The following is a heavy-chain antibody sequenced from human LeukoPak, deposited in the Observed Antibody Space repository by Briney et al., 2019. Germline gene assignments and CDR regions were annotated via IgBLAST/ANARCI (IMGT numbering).Heavy chain of an antibody. CDR1: GYTFTGYH. J-gene: IGHJ4*02. V-gene: IGHV1-2*06. CDR3: ARDQGSLTRSWYTGY. D-gene: IGHD6-13*01. CDR2: INPYSGDT. Sequence: ASVKVSCKASGYTFTGYHIHWVRQAPGQGLEWMGRINPYSGDTNFAQKFRGRVTMTRDTSITTAYMDLSSLTPDDTAVYFCARDQGSLTRSWYTGYWGQGTQVTVSS.